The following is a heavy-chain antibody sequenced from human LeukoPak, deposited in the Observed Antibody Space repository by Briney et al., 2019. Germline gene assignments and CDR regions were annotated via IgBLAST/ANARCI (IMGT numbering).Heavy chain of an antibody. D-gene: IGHD1-1*01. J-gene: IGHJ4*02. V-gene: IGHV3-74*01. CDR3: AKDVGGGDSKQLGY. CDR1: GFTFSSYY. Sequence: GGSLRLSCAVSGFTFSSYYMHWVRQAPGKGLVWVSRINSDGRSTSYADSVKGRFTISRDNSKNTLYLQMNSLRAEDTALYYCAKDVGGGDSKQLGYWGQGTLVTVSS. CDR2: INSDGRST.